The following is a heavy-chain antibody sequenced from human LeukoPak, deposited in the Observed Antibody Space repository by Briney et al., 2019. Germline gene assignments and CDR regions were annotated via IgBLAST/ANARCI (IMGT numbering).Heavy chain of an antibody. D-gene: IGHD1-26*01. CDR1: GFTFSSYA. Sequence: GGSLRLSCAASGFTFSSYAMHWVRQAPGKGLEWVAVISYDGSNKYYADSVKGRFTISRDNSKNTLYLQMNSLRAEDTAVYYFARDSGSPPPTFDYWGQGTLVTVSS. J-gene: IGHJ4*02. CDR2: ISYDGSNK. V-gene: IGHV3-30-3*01. CDR3: ARDSGSPPPTFDY.